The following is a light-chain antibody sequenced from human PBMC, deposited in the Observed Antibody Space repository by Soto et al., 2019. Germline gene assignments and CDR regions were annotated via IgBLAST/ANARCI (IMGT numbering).Light chain of an antibody. V-gene: IGLV2-14*01. CDR1: SSDVGGYNY. J-gene: IGLJ2*01. CDR2: DVS. Sequence: QSVLTQPASVSGSPGQSITISCTGTSSDVGGYNYVSWYQQHPGKAPKLMIYDVSNRPSGVSNRFSGSKSGNTASLTISGLQAEDEADYYCSSYTSSSPPLFGGGTKLPVL. CDR3: SSYTSSSPPL.